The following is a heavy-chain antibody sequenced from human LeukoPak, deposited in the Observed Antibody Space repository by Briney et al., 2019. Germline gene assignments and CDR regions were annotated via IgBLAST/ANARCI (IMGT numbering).Heavy chain of an antibody. J-gene: IGHJ6*02. CDR3: AKDRISGYSYGLVGLDV. D-gene: IGHD5-18*01. V-gene: IGHV3-30*02. CDR1: GFTFSTYG. CDR2: IRYDVSNK. Sequence: PGGSLRLSCAASGFTFSTYGMHWVRQAPGKGLEWVTFIRYDVSNKYYADSVKGRFTISRDNSKDTLYLQMNSLRAEDTAVYYCAKDRISGYSYGLVGLDVWGQGTTVTVSS.